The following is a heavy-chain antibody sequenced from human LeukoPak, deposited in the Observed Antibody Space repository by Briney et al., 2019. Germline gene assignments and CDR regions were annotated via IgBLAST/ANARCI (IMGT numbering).Heavy chain of an antibody. J-gene: IGHJ1*01. D-gene: IGHD6-6*01. CDR1: GFTFSSYA. V-gene: IGHV3-23*01. Sequence: GGSLRLSCAASGFTFSSYAMSWVRQAPGQGLEWVSAISGSGGSTFYADSVKGRFTISRDNSKNTLYLQMNSLRAEDTAVYYCAKDPTAARHSYAEYFQHWGQGTLVTVSS. CDR3: AKDPTAARHSYAEYFQH. CDR2: ISGSGGST.